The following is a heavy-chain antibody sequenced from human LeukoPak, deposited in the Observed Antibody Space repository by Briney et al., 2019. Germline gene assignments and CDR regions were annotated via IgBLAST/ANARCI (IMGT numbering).Heavy chain of an antibody. Sequence: GGSLRLSCAASGFAFSTYAMSWVRQAPGKGLEWVSALSGSGASTYYADSVKGRFTISRDNSKNTLYLQMNSLRAEDTAIYYCAKDQSYGFVYWGQGTLVTVSS. CDR1: GFAFSTYA. CDR2: LSGSGAST. D-gene: IGHD5-18*01. V-gene: IGHV3-23*01. CDR3: AKDQSYGFVY. J-gene: IGHJ4*02.